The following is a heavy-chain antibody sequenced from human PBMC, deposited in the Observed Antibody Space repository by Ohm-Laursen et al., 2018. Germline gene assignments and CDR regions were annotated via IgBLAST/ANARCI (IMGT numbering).Heavy chain of an antibody. CDR2: ISYDGSNK. CDR3: ASAYYYDSSGHHYYYYGMDV. Sequence: SLRLSCAASGFTFSSYGMHWVRQAPGKGLEWVAVISYDGSNKYYADSVKGRFTISRDNSKNTLYLQMNSLRAEDTAVYYCASAYYYDSSGHHYYYYGMDVWGQGTTVTVSS. CDR1: GFTFSSYG. V-gene: IGHV3-30*03. D-gene: IGHD3-22*01. J-gene: IGHJ6*02.